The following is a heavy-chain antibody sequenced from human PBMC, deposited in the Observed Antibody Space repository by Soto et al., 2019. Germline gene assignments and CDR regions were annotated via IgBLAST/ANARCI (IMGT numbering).Heavy chain of an antibody. CDR1: GGSISSGGYY. V-gene: IGHV4-31*03. Sequence: QVQLQESGPGLVKPSQTLSLTCTVSGGSISSGGYYRSWIRQNPGKGLEWIGYIYYSGTTNYNPSLKSRLTISVDTSKNQFSLKLNSMTAADTAVYYCARDESATDAFDIWGQGTMVTVSS. J-gene: IGHJ3*02. D-gene: IGHD5-12*01. CDR3: ARDESATDAFDI. CDR2: IYYSGTT.